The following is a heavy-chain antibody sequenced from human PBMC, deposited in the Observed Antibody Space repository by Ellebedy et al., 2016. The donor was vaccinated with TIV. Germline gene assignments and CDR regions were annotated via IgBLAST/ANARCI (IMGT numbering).Heavy chain of an antibody. V-gene: IGHV3-64D*06. D-gene: IGHD3-16*01. CDR3: VKAWGD. J-gene: IGHJ4*02. CDR1: GFIFSSYA. CDR2: IVSNGDST. Sequence: GESLKISCAASGFIFSSYAMHWVRQAPGKGLEYISAIVSNGDSTYYANSVKGRFIISRDNSKNTLYLQMSSLRLEDTAVYYCVKAWGDWGQGTLVTVSS.